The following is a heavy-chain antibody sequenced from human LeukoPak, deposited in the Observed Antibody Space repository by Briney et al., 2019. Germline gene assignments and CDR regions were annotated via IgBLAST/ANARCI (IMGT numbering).Heavy chain of an antibody. CDR3: ARHSSGYYDSSGYYNWFDP. CDR2: IYTSGST. CDR1: GGSISSYY. V-gene: IGHV4-4*07. J-gene: IGHJ5*02. Sequence: KPSETLSLTCTVSGGSISSYYWSWIRQPAGKGLEWIGRIYTSGSTNYNPSLKSRVTMSVDTSKNQFSLKLSSVTAADTAVYYCARHSSGYYDSSGYYNWFDPWGQGTLVTVSS. D-gene: IGHD3-22*01.